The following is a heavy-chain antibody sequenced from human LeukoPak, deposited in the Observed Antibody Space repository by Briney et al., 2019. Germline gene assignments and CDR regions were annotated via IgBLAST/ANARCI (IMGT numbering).Heavy chain of an antibody. J-gene: IGHJ4*02. D-gene: IGHD6-13*01. Sequence: PGASVKVSCKASGYTSTGYYMHWVRQAPGQGLEWMGWINPNSSGTNYAQKFQGRVTMTRDTSISTAYMELSRLRSDDTAVYYCAREQREGSSSWPPTTDYWGQGTLVTVSS. CDR1: GYTSTGYY. CDR3: AREQREGSSSWPPTTDY. CDR2: INPNSSGT. V-gene: IGHV1-2*02.